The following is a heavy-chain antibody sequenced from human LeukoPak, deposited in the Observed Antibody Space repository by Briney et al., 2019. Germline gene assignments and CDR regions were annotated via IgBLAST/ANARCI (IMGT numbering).Heavy chain of an antibody. D-gene: IGHD4-17*01. V-gene: IGHV3-74*01. Sequence: GGSLRLSCAASGFTFSSYWMHWVRQTPGKGLVWVSRINGAGSSISYADSVKGRVTISRDNAKNTLYLQMNNLRAEDTAVYYCARGGDYKNDYWGQGTMVTVSS. CDR3: ARGGDYKNDY. CDR2: INGAGSSI. CDR1: GFTFSSYW. J-gene: IGHJ4*02.